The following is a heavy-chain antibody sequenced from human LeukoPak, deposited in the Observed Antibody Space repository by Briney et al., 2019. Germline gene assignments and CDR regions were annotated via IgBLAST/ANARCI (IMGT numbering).Heavy chain of an antibody. J-gene: IGHJ4*02. D-gene: IGHD6-13*01. Sequence: ASVKVSCKASGYTFTSYDTNWVRQATGQGLEWMGWMNPNSGNTGYAQKFQGRVTMTRNTSISTAYMELSSLRSEDTAVYYCVREGSSRRSGDDYWGQGTLVTVSS. CDR2: MNPNSGNT. CDR3: VREGSSRRSGDDY. V-gene: IGHV1-8*01. CDR1: GYTFTSYD.